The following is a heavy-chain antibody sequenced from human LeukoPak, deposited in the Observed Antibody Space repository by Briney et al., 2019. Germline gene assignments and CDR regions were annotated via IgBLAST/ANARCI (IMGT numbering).Heavy chain of an antibody. Sequence: KASETLSLTCTVSGGSINNYYWSWIRQPPGKGLEWIGYIYSSGSTNYNPSLKSRVIISVDTSKNQFSLKLSSLTAADAAVYYCARRTLCCGERFDPWGQGTLVTVSS. CDR2: IYSSGST. CDR1: GGSINNYY. V-gene: IGHV4-59*08. D-gene: IGHD3-16*01. J-gene: IGHJ5*02. CDR3: ARRTLCCGERFDP.